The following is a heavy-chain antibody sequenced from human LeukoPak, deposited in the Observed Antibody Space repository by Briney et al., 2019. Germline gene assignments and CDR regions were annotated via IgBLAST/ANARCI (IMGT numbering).Heavy chain of an antibody. J-gene: IGHJ4*02. CDR1: GFTFSDYY. CDR3: ARDGDGYNYKLDY. Sequence: PGGSLRLSCAASGFTFSDYYMRWIRQAPGKGLEWISYISTSGSTIYYADSVKGRFTISRDNAKNSLYLQMNSLRAEDTAVYYCARDGDGYNYKLDYWGQGTLVTASS. V-gene: IGHV3-11*01. CDR2: ISTSGSTI. D-gene: IGHD5-24*01.